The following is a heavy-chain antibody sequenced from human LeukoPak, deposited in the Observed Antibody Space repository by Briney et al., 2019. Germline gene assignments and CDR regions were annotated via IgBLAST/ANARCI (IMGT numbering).Heavy chain of an antibody. CDR2: IYYSGST. D-gene: IGHD3-22*01. V-gene: IGHV4-39*07. J-gene: IGHJ4*02. Sequence: SETLSLTCTVSGGSISSSSYYWGWIRQPPGKGLEWIGSIYYSGSTYYNPSLKSRVTISVDTSKNQFSLKLNSVTAADTAVYYCASLRGASYYYDSSGYLGYWGQGTLVTVSS. CDR1: GGSISSSSYY. CDR3: ASLRGASYYYDSSGYLGY.